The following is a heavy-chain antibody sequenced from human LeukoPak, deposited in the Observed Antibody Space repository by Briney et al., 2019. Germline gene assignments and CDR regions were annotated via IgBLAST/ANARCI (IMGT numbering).Heavy chain of an antibody. CDR1: GGSFSGYY. CDR3: ARVHRNPHFKYSSGWYNAFDI. D-gene: IGHD6-19*01. J-gene: IGHJ3*02. V-gene: IGHV4-34*01. CDR2: INHSGST. Sequence: PSETLSLTCAVYGGSFSGYYWSWIRQPPGKGLEWIGEINHSGSTNYNPSLKSRVTISVDTSKNQFSLKLSSVTAADTAVYYCARVHRNPHFKYSSGWYNAFDIWGQGTMVTVSS.